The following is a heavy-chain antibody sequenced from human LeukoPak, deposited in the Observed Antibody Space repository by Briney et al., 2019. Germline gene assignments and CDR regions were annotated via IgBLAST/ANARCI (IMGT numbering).Heavy chain of an antibody. CDR1: GGTFSSYA. D-gene: IGHD2-15*01. CDR2: IIPILGIA. V-gene: IGHV1-69*04. CDR3: ARASLDCSGGSCFTGAFDY. Sequence: EASVKVSCKASGGTFSSYAISWVRQAPGQGLEWMGRIIPILGIANYAQKFQGRVTITADKSTSTAYMELSSLRSEDTAVYYRARASLDCSGGSCFTGAFDYWGQGTLVTVSS. J-gene: IGHJ4*02.